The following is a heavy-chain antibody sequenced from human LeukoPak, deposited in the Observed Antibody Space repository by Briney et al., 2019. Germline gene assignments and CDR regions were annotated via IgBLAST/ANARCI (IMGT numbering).Heavy chain of an antibody. V-gene: IGHV3-21*01. CDR3: ARDRIAVAGTLDY. CDR1: GFTFSSYR. D-gene: IGHD6-19*01. Sequence: GGSLRLSCAASGFTFSSYRMNWVRQAPGKGLEWVSSISSSSSYIYYADSVKGRFTISRDNAKNSLYLQMNSLRAEDTAVYYCARDRIAVAGTLDYWGQGTLVTVSS. CDR2: ISSSSSYI. J-gene: IGHJ4*02.